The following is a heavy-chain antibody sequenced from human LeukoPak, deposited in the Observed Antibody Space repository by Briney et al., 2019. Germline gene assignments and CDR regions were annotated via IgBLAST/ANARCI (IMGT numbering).Heavy chain of an antibody. J-gene: IGHJ4*02. V-gene: IGHV3-21*01. D-gene: IGHD5-24*01. Sequence: GGSLRLSCAASGFXFSSYSINWVRQAPGKGLEWVSSISSSSSYIYYADSVKGRFTISRDNAKNSLYLQMNSLRAEDTAVYYCARVTDGYNYRYLDYWGQGTLVTVSS. CDR2: ISSSSSYI. CDR1: GFXFSSYS. CDR3: ARVTDGYNYRYLDY.